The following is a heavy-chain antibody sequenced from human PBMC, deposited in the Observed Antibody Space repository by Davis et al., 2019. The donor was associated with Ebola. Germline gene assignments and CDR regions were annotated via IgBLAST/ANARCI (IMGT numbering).Heavy chain of an antibody. Sequence: MPSETLSLTCAVSGGSISSSNWWSWVRQPPGKGLEWIGEIYHSGSTNYNPSLKSRVTISVDKSKNQFSLKLSSVTAADTAVYYCARSLPYYYDSSGYYSWDYWGQGTLDTVSS. CDR1: GGSISSSNW. V-gene: IGHV4-4*02. CDR3: ARSLPYYYDSSGYYSWDY. CDR2: IYHSGST. J-gene: IGHJ4*02. D-gene: IGHD3-22*01.